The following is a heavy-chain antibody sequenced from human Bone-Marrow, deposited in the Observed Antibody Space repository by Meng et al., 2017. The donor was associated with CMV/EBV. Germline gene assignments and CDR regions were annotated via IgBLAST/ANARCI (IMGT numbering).Heavy chain of an antibody. Sequence: GESLKISCAASGFTFSSYGMHWVRQAPGKGLEWVAVIWYDGSNKYYADSVKGRFTISRDNSKNTLYLQMNSLRAEDTALYYCAKGGSRFLEWSIEYWGQGTLVTVSS. V-gene: IGHV3-30*02. CDR3: AKGGSRFLEWSIEY. J-gene: IGHJ4*02. D-gene: IGHD3-3*01. CDR2: IWYDGSNK. CDR1: GFTFSSYG.